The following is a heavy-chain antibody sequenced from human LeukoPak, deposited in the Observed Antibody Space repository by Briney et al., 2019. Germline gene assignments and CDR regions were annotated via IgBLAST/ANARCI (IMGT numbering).Heavy chain of an antibody. Sequence: SVKVSCKASGGAFNSYAISWVRQVPGQGLEWMGRISPIFDTTNYAQKFQGRVTITTDELKSTAYMELSRLRSEYTAVYYCARGVNYYDNFFDYWGQGTLVTVSS. CDR1: GGAFNSYA. D-gene: IGHD3-22*01. J-gene: IGHJ4*02. CDR3: ARGVNYYDNFFDY. V-gene: IGHV1-69*05. CDR2: ISPIFDTT.